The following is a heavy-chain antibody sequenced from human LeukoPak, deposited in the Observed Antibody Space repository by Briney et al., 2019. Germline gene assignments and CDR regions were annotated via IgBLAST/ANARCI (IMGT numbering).Heavy chain of an antibody. CDR2: ISTSSPTI. CDR1: GLSFNNYN. J-gene: IGHJ4*02. V-gene: IGHV3-48*02. Sequence: PGGSLRLSCAASGLSFNNYNMNWVRQAPGKGLEWVSYISTSSPTISYADSVKGRSTISRDNAKNSLYLQMNSLRDEDTAVYYCARHGPYCSSTRCYFIVWGQGTLVTVSS. D-gene: IGHD2-2*01. CDR3: ARHGPYCSSTRCYFIV.